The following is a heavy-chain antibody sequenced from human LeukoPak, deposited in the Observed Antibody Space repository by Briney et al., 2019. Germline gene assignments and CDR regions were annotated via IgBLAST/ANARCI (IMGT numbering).Heavy chain of an antibody. J-gene: IGHJ4*02. D-gene: IGHD5-18*01. CDR3: AKDSDTATVVDY. CDR1: GFSLSEYG. V-gene: IGHV3-30*18. Sequence: PGGSLRLSCVGSGFSLSEYGIHWVRQAPGKGLEWVAVVSYDGGQKYYADSVKGRFTISRDTSSDTVSLHMNSLRVEDTAVYYCAKDSDTATVVDYWGQGTLVTVSS. CDR2: VSYDGGQK.